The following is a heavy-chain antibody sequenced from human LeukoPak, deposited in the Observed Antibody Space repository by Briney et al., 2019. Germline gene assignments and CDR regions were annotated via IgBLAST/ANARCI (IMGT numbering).Heavy chain of an antibody. V-gene: IGHV4-4*02. J-gene: IGHJ4*02. Sequence: SGTLSLTCAVSGGSISNSNWWNWVRQPPGKGLEWIGEIYHSGSTNYNPSLKSRVTISVDTSKNQFSLKLSSVTAADTAVYYCARFSLEQLSEPKIDYWGQGTLVTVSS. CDR1: GGSISNSNW. D-gene: IGHD6-13*01. CDR2: IYHSGST. CDR3: ARFSLEQLSEPKIDY.